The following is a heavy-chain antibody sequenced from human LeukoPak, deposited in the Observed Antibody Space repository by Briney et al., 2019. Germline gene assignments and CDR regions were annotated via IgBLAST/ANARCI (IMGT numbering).Heavy chain of an antibody. CDR2: IISSSSSI. J-gene: IGHJ5*02. CDR1: RFTFSSYS. V-gene: IGHV3-48*01. Sequence: PGGSLRLSCAASRFTFSSYSMNWVRQAPGRGLGWVSYIISSSSSIYYADSVKGRFTISRDNAKNSLYLQMNSLRVEDTAVYYCVRQLVSWGQGTLVTVSS. CDR3: VRQLVS. D-gene: IGHD1-1*01.